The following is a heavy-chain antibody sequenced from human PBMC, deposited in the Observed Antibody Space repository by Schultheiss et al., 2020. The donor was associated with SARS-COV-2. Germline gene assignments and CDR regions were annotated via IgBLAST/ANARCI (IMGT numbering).Heavy chain of an antibody. V-gene: IGHV4-61*05. J-gene: IGHJ6*02. D-gene: IGHD5-18*01. CDR1: GGSISSSSYY. CDR2: IYYSGST. Sequence: SQTLSLTCTVSGGSISSSSYYWGWIRQPPGKGLEWIGYIYYSGSTNYNPSLKSRVTISVDTSKNQFSLKLSSVTAADTAVYYCARVGYSYGTSYYYYGMDVWGQGTTVTVSS. CDR3: ARVGYSYGTSYYYYGMDV.